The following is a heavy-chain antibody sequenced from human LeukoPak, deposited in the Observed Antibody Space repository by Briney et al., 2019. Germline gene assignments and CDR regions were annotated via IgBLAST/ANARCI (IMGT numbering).Heavy chain of an antibody. Sequence: ASVKVSCKASGYTFTGYHMHWVRQAPGQGLEWMERINPNSGDTNSAQNFQGRVTMTRDTSISTAYMELSRLRSDDTAVYYCARDYCSSTSCLFDYWGQGTLVTVSS. J-gene: IGHJ4*02. CDR1: GYTFTGYH. D-gene: IGHD2-2*01. CDR3: ARDYCSSTSCLFDY. V-gene: IGHV1-2*06. CDR2: INPNSGDT.